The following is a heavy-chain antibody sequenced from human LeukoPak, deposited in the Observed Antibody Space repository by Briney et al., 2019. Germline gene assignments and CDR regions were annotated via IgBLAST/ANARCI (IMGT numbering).Heavy chain of an antibody. CDR1: GLTVTTND. D-gene: IGHD4-23*01. CDR2: IYSDGST. J-gene: IGHJ4*02. Sequence: GGSLRLSCAASGLTVTTNDMSWVRQAPGKGLEWVSVIYSDGSTYYADSVKGRFSISRDNSKNTLYLQLNSLRVEDTAVYYCARRPDYGGTPPFDHRGQGTLVTVSS. CDR3: ARRPDYGGTPPFDH. V-gene: IGHV3-66*01.